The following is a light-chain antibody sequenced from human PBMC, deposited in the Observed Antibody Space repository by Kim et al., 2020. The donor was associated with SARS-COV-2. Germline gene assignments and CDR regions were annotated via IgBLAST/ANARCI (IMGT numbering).Light chain of an antibody. J-gene: IGKJ1*01. Sequence: LSPRQRATRSYRAGQNIRNKLAWYQHKPGQAPRLLISDASNRATGIPARFSGSGSGTDFTLAVSSLEPEDSAVYYCQQRNRWPRTFGQGTKVDIK. CDR2: DAS. CDR1: QNIRNK. V-gene: IGKV3-11*01. CDR3: QQRNRWPRT.